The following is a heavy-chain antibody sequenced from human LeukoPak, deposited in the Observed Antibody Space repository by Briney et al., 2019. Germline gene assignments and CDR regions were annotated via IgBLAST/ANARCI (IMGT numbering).Heavy chain of an antibody. J-gene: IGHJ4*02. D-gene: IGHD3-10*01. CDR3: AKAPITMVRGVIPHPFDY. CDR2: ISGSGGST. Sequence: GGSLRLSCAASGFTFSSYAISWVRQAPGKGLEWVSAISGSGGSTYYADSVKGRFTISRDNSKNTLYLQMNSLRAEDTAVYYCAKAPITMVRGVIPHPFDYWGQGTLVTVSS. CDR1: GFTFSSYA. V-gene: IGHV3-23*01.